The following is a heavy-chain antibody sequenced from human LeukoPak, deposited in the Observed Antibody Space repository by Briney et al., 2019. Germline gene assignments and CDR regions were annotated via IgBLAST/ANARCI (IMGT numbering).Heavy chain of an antibody. J-gene: IGHJ3*02. Sequence: ASVTVSCKASGYTFTGYYMHWVRQAPGQGLEWMGWINPNSGGTNYAQKFQGRVTMTRDTSISTAYMELSRLRSDDTAVYYCARDRNLGYYYDSSGYYYDAFDIWGQGTMVTVSS. CDR1: GYTFTGYY. D-gene: IGHD3-22*01. V-gene: IGHV1-2*02. CDR2: INPNSGGT. CDR3: ARDRNLGYYYDSSGYYYDAFDI.